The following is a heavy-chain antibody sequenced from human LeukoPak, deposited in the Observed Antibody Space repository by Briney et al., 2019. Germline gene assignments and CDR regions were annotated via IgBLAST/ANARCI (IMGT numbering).Heavy chain of an antibody. D-gene: IGHD6-13*01. Sequence: ASVKVSCKASGYTFTCYSMHWVRQAAGQGLEWMGRINPNSGGTNYAQKFQGRVTMTRDTSISTAYMELSSLRSDDTAVYYCARDRLAAGGSGAWGQGTLVTVSS. CDR2: INPNSGGT. CDR1: GYTFTCYS. J-gene: IGHJ5*02. V-gene: IGHV1-2*06. CDR3: ARDRLAAGGSGA.